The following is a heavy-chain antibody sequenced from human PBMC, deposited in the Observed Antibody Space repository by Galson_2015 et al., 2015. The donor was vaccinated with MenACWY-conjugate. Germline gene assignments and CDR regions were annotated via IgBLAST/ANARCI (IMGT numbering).Heavy chain of an antibody. D-gene: IGHD6-13*01. CDR3: ARTAGSVPP. J-gene: IGHJ5*02. CDR2: ISATSATI. V-gene: IGHV3-21*01. Sequence: SLRLSCAAPGFTFSSFSMNWVRQAPGKGLEWVSSISATSATIYYADSVKGRFTISRDNAKNSLYLQMNSLRAEDTAVYYCARTAGSVPPWGLGTLVTVSS. CDR1: GFTFSSFS.